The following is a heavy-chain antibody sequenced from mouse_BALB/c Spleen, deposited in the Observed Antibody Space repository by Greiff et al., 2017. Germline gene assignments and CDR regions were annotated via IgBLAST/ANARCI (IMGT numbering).Heavy chain of an antibody. CDR1: GDSITSGY. J-gene: IGHJ4*01. CDR2: ISYSGST. Sequence: EVQLQQSGPSLVKPSQTLSLTCSVTGDSITSGYWNWIRKFPGNKLEYMGYISYSGSTYYNPSLKSRISITRDTSKNQYYLQLNSVTTEDTATYYCARCEYDYDGDAMDYWGQGTSVTVSS. D-gene: IGHD2-4*01. V-gene: IGHV3-8*02. CDR3: ARCEYDYDGDAMDY.